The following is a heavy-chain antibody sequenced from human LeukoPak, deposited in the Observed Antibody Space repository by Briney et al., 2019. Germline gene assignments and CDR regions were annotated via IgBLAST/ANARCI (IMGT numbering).Heavy chain of an antibody. J-gene: IGHJ4*02. CDR3: ARHSIAAAGSHDY. CDR2: IYYSGST. V-gene: IGHV4-59*08. Sequence: KSSETLSLTCTVSGGSISSYYWSWIRQPPGKGLEWIGYIYYSGSTNYNPSLKSRVTISVDTSKNQFSLKLSSVTAADTAVYYCARHSIAAAGSHDYWGQGTLVTVSS. CDR1: GGSISSYY. D-gene: IGHD6-13*01.